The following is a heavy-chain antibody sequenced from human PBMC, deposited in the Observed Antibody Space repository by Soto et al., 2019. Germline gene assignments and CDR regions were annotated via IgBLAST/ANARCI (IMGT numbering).Heavy chain of an antibody. CDR3: ARQRLHRQQFPGNWFDP. CDR2: IYYSGST. V-gene: IGHV4-39*01. J-gene: IGHJ5*02. Sequence: QLQLQESGPGLVKPSETPSLTCTVSGGSISSSSYYWGWIRQPPGKGLEWIGSIYYSGSTYYNPSLKSRVTISVDTSKNQFSLKLSSVTAADTAVYYCARQRLHRQQFPGNWFDPWGQGTLVTVSS. D-gene: IGHD6-13*01. CDR1: GGSISSSSYY.